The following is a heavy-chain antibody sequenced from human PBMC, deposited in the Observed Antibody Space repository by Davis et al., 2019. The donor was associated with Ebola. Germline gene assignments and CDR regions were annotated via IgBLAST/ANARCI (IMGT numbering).Heavy chain of an antibody. J-gene: IGHJ4*02. V-gene: IGHV3-30-3*01. D-gene: IGHD6-19*01. CDR1: GFTFSSYA. CDR2: ISYNGVNE. Sequence: GGSLRLSCAASGFTFSSYAMYWVRQAPGTGLEWVALISYNGVNEDYEDSVKGRFTISRDNSKNTLFLQMNSLRPEDTAVYYCVRGSGWYTDYYFDSWGQGTLVTVSS. CDR3: VRGSGWYTDYYFDS.